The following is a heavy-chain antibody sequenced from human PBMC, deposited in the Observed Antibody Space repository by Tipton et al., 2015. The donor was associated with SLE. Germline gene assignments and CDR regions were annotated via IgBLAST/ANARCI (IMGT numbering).Heavy chain of an antibody. D-gene: IGHD4-17*01. V-gene: IGHV4-38-2*02. CDR1: TYSISTGYY. CDR3: ARDLGGDFDY. CDR2: FYHSGDT. Sequence: TLSLTCTVSTYSISTGYYWGWVRQPPGKGLEWIGSFYHSGDTYYNPSLKSRVSFSIDTSKHQFSLKLNSVTAADTAVYYCARDLGGDFDYWGQGTLVTVSS. J-gene: IGHJ4*02.